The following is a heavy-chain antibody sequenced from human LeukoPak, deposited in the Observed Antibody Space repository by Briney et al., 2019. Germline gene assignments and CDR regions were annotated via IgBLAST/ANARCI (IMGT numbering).Heavy chain of an antibody. V-gene: IGHV3-53*01. D-gene: IGHD3-9*01. Sequence: GGALRLSCVASGVILRSNYVTWGREAPGTGLEWVSLIYSGGSAYYADSGKCRFSISRDNSTHSVYLQMSDLRAEDTAVYYCARGSDPYEILARNLIDAFDVWGHGTMVTVSS. J-gene: IGHJ3*01. CDR2: IYSGGSA. CDR1: GVILRSNY. CDR3: ARGSDPYEILARNLIDAFDV.